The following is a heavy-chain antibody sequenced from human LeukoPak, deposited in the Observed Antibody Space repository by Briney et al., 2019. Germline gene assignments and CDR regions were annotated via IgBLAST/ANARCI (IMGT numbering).Heavy chain of an antibody. V-gene: IGHV1-46*01. D-gene: IGHD3-22*01. CDR1: GYTFTSYY. CDR3: AREGPNYYDSSGYYYESGFDP. J-gene: IGHJ5*02. Sequence: ASVKVSCKASGYTFTSYYMHWVRQAPGQGLEWMGIINPSGGSTSYAQKFQGRVTMTRDTSTSTVYMELSSLRSEDTAVYYCAREGPNYYDSSGYYYESGFDPWGQGTLVTVSS. CDR2: INPSGGST.